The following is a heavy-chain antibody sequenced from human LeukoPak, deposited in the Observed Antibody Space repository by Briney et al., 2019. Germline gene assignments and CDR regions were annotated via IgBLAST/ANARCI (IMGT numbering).Heavy chain of an antibody. V-gene: IGHV3-7*01. CDR1: GFTFSRHW. J-gene: IGHJ4*02. CDR3: AREMKGGVEVIAASEFDH. D-gene: IGHD2-15*01. Sequence: QTGGSLRLSCAASGFTFSRHWMSWVRQAPGKGLEWVANINRDGSERHYVDSMKGRFTISRDNAKSSLYLQLNSLRADDTAVYYCAREMKGGVEVIAASEFDHWGQGTLVTVSS. CDR2: INRDGSER.